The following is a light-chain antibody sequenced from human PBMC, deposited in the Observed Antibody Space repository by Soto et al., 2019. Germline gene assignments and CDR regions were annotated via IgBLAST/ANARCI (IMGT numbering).Light chain of an antibody. V-gene: IGKV4-1*01. J-gene: IGKJ2*01. CDR2: WAS. Sequence: DIVMTQSPDSLAVSLGERATIDCKSSQSVLQSSNNKNYLAWYQQKSGQPPKLLIYWASVRESGVPDRFSGSGSGTDFTLTISSLQAEDVAVYYCQQYQYISHTFGQGTKLEIK. CDR3: QQYQYISHT. CDR1: QSVLQSSNNKNY.